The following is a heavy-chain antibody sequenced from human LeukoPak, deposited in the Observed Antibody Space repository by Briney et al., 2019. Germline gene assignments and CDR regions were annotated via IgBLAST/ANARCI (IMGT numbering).Heavy chain of an antibody. CDR3: ARGGGYGDFRDYFDY. V-gene: IGHV4-39*07. CDR1: GGSITSSSYY. D-gene: IGHD4-17*01. Sequence: SETLSLTCTVSGGSITSSSYYWGWIRQPPGKGLEWIGSIYYSGSTYYNPFLKSRVTISVDTSKNQFSLKLSSVTAADTAVYYCARGGGYGDFRDYFDYWGQGTLVTVSS. J-gene: IGHJ4*02. CDR2: IYYSGST.